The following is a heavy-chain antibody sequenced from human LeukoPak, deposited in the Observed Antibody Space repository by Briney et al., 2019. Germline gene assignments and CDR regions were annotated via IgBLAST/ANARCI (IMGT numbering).Heavy chain of an antibody. D-gene: IGHD3-22*01. CDR1: GFTFSSYG. Sequence: QSGRSLRLSCAASGFTFSSYGMHWVRQAPGKGLEWVAVIWYDGSNKYYADSVKGRFTISRDNSKNTLYLQMNSLRAEDTAVYYCAKSGLHYDDTAFDYWGQGTLVTVSS. V-gene: IGHV3-33*06. CDR2: IWYDGSNK. J-gene: IGHJ4*02. CDR3: AKSGLHYDDTAFDY.